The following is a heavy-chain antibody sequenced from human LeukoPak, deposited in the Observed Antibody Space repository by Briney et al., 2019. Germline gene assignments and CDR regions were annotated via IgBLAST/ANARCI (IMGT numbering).Heavy chain of an antibody. Sequence: GGSLRLSCAASGFTFSRFGMHWVRQAPGKGLEWVAVIWYDGSNKYYADSVKGRFTISRDKSKNTLYLEMNSLRAEDTAVYYCARDYYYDSSGYWDYYFDYWGQGTLVSVSS. CDR3: ARDYYYDSSGYWDYYFDY. D-gene: IGHD3-22*01. CDR1: GFTFSRFG. J-gene: IGHJ4*02. V-gene: IGHV3-33*01. CDR2: IWYDGSNK.